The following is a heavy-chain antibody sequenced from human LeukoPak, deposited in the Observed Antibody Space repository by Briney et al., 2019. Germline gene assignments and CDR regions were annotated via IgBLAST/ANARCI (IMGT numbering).Heavy chain of an antibody. CDR1: GGAFSSYA. Sequence: GASVKVSCKASGGAFSSYAISWVRQAPGQGLEWMGGIIPIFGTANYAQKFQGRVTITRNTSISTAYMELSSLRSEDTAVYYCARGLGYCSGGSCYSYWGQGTLVTVSS. CDR3: ARGLGYCSGGSCYSY. V-gene: IGHV1-69*05. CDR2: IIPIFGTA. J-gene: IGHJ4*02. D-gene: IGHD2-15*01.